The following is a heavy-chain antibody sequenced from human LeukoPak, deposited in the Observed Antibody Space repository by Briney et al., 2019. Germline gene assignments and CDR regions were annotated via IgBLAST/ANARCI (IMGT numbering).Heavy chain of an antibody. Sequence: QPGGSLRLSCAASGFTFSSYGMHWVRQAPGKGLEWVAVISYDGSNKYYADSVKGRFTISRDNSKNTLYLQMNSLRAEDTAVYYCAKDRFEWELSWFDPWGQGTLVTVSS. D-gene: IGHD1-26*01. CDR2: ISYDGSNK. CDR3: AKDRFEWELSWFDP. V-gene: IGHV3-30*18. J-gene: IGHJ5*02. CDR1: GFTFSSYG.